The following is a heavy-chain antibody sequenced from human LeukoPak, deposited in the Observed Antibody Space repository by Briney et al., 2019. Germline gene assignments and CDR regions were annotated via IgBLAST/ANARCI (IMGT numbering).Heavy chain of an antibody. J-gene: IGHJ4*02. CDR3: ARGLIVPSTIFDY. V-gene: IGHV4-30-2*01. CDR1: GDSISRGTYS. Sequence: SLTLSLTCAVSGDSISRGTYSWTWLRQPPGKGLEWIGFISHSGSTYYNPSLKSRVTMSVDRSENQFSLKLSSVTAVDTAVYYCARGLIVPSTIFDYWGQGALVTVSS. D-gene: IGHD2-2*02. CDR2: ISHSGST.